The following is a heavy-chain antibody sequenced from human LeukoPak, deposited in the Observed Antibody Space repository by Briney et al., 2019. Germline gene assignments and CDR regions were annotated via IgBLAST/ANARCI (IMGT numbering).Heavy chain of an antibody. CDR1: GFTFDDYA. D-gene: IGHD4-17*01. J-gene: IGHJ3*02. V-gene: IGHV3-21*01. Sequence: GGSLRLSCAASGFTFDDYAMSWVRQAPGKGLEWVSSISSSSSYIYYADSVKGRFTISRDNAKTSLYLQMNSLRAEDTAVYYCARDRLIYGDYGDAFDIWGQGTMVTVSS. CDR3: ARDRLIYGDYGDAFDI. CDR2: ISSSSSYI.